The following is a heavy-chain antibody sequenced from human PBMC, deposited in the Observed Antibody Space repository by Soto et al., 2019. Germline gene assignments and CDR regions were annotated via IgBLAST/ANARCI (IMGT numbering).Heavy chain of an antibody. CDR1: GGSISSGDYY. J-gene: IGHJ4*02. Sequence: SETLSLTCTVSGGSISSGDYYWSWIHQPPGKGLEWIGFISYGGSTYYSASLKSRFTISVHTSNSQFSLELSSVTAADTAVYYCARGLITGSQYSGGWYYFDSWGQGTQVTVSS. CDR3: ARGLITGSQYSGGWYYFDS. D-gene: IGHD1-26*01. CDR2: ISYGGST. V-gene: IGHV4-30-4*01.